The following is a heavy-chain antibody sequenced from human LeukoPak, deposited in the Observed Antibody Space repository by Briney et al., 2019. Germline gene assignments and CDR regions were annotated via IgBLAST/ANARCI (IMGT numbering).Heavy chain of an antibody. Sequence: GGSLRLSCAASGFTFSSYSMNWVRQAPGKGLEWVSYISSSSTIYYADSVKGRFTISRDNAKNSLYLQMNSLRAEDTAVYYCARVSSGSYYNYYYYYMDVWGKGTTVTVSS. CDR3: ARVSSGSYYNYYYYYMDV. J-gene: IGHJ6*03. CDR2: ISSSSTI. D-gene: IGHD1-26*01. V-gene: IGHV3-48*01. CDR1: GFTFSSYS.